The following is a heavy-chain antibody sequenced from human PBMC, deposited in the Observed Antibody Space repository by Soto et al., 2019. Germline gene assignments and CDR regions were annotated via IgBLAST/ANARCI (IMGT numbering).Heavy chain of an antibody. V-gene: IGHV3-48*02. CDR2: ISSSSSTI. Sequence: EVQLVESGGGLVQPGGSLRLSCAASGFTFSSYSMNWVRQAPGKGLEWVSYISSSSSTIYYADSVKGRFTITRDNAKNSLYLQMNSLRDEDTAVYYCARVAARPSWACDYWGQGTLVTVSS. J-gene: IGHJ4*02. CDR1: GFTFSSYS. CDR3: ARVAARPSWACDY. D-gene: IGHD6-6*01.